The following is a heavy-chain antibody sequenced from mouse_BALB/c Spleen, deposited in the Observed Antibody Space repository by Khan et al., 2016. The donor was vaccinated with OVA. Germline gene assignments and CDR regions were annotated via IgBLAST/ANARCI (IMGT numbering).Heavy chain of an antibody. CDR2: IYPGTDNT. CDR1: GYTFTSYW. CDR3: AREEAMYYFDY. J-gene: IGHJ2*01. D-gene: IGHD3-2*02. V-gene: IGHV1-76*01. Sequence: QVHVKQSGAELVRPGTSVKLSCKTSGYTFTSYWIHWVKQRSGQGLEWIARIYPGTDNTYYSEKFKDKATLTADKSSSTAYMQLSSLKSEDSAVFFCAREEAMYYFDYWGQGTTLTVSS.